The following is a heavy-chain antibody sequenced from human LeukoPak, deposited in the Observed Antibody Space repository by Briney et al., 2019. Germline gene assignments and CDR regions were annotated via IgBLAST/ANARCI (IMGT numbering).Heavy chain of an antibody. CDR2: ISGSGGST. V-gene: IGHV3-23*01. J-gene: IGHJ4*02. CDR1: GFTFRNYA. D-gene: IGHD4-17*01. CDR3: AKSSHDYGDYEFDY. Sequence: PGGSLRLSCVASGFTFRNYAMSWVRQAPGKGLEWVSAISGSGGSTYYADSVKGRFTISRDNSKNTLYLQMNSLRAEDTAVYYCAKSSHDYGDYEFDYWGQGTLVTVSS.